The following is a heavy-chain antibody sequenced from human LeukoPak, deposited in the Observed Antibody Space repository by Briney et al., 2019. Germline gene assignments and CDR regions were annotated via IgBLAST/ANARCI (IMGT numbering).Heavy chain of an antibody. CDR2: FDPEYDET. CDR3: ATAKRWLQSFEF. Sequence: ASVKVSCKVSGYTLTELSIHWVRQAPGKGLEWMAGFDPEYDETIYAQKFQGRVTMTEVTSTDTAYMELSSLGSEDTAVYYCATAKRWLQSFEFWGQGTLVTVSS. CDR1: GYTLTELS. V-gene: IGHV1-24*01. J-gene: IGHJ4*02. D-gene: IGHD5-24*01.